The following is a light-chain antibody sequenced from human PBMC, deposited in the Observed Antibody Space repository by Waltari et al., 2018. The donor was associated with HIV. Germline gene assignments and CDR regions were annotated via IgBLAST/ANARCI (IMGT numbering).Light chain of an antibody. CDR1: LSTPAVNF. V-gene: IGLV1-47*01. CDR2: RND. Sequence: QSVLTQPPSASGTPGQNISISCSGALSTPAVNFVYWYQQRPGTAPRLLIYRNDQRPSGVPDRFSGSKSATSASLAISGLRSEDEADYHCSTWDNSLSHWVFGGGTKVTVL. CDR3: STWDNSLSHWV. J-gene: IGLJ3*02.